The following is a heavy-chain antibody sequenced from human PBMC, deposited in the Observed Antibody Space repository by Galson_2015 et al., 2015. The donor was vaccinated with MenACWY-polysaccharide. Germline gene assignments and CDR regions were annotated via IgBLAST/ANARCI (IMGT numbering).Heavy chain of an antibody. CDR3: ARGLRAVRPGITCGMDV. CDR2: IGTAGDT. Sequence: SLRLSCAASGITLRSYDMHWVRQDIGKGLEWVSGIGTAGDTYYLGSVKGRLTVSRDNAKNSLFLQMNSLTAGDTAVYYCARGLRAVRPGITCGMDVWGQGTTVTVSS. V-gene: IGHV3-13*01. CDR1: GITLRSYD. D-gene: IGHD3-10*01. J-gene: IGHJ6*02.